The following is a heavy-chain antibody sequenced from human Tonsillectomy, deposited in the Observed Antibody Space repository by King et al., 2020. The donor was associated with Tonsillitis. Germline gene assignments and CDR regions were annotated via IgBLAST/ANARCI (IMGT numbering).Heavy chain of an antibody. V-gene: IGHV5-51*01. D-gene: IGHD4-17*01. CDR1: GYIFTNYW. J-gene: IGHJ6*02. Sequence: QLVQSGAEVKKPGESLKISCKGSGYIFTNYWIGWLRQMPGKGLEWMGIIYPDDSDARYSPSFQGQVTISADKSISTAYLQWSSLKASDTAMYYCARHLSLKYCDYVYYYAMDVWGQGTAVTVSS. CDR3: ARHLSLKYCDYVYYYAMDV. CDR2: IYPDDSDA.